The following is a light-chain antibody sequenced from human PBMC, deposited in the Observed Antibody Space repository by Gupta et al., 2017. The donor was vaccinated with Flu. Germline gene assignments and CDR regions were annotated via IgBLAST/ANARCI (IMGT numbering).Light chain of an antibody. J-gene: IGLJ3*02. CDR1: SGHSSSI. CDR3: ETWDSNTRV. V-gene: IGLV4-60*03. Sequence: QPVLTHSSSAAASLGSAVKLTCTLSSGHSSSIIAWHQPQPGKAPGYLMKLEGSGSYNKGSGVTGCFSGSSSGADCYLTISNLQSEDEADYYCETWDSNTRVFGGGTKLTVL. CDR2: LEGSGSY.